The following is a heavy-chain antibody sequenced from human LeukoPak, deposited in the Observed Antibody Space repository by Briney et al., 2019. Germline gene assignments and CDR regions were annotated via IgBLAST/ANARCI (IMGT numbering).Heavy chain of an antibody. CDR3: ARHLVYIGPLPAY. D-gene: IGHD5-12*01. J-gene: IGHJ4*02. V-gene: IGHV5-51*01. Sequence: GESLKISCKGSGYTFSNYWIGWVRQMPGKGLEWMGIIYPGDSETRYSPSFQGQVTLSADKSTSTVYLQWSSLKASDTAIYYCARHLVYIGPLPAYWGQRTLVTVSS. CDR2: IYPGDSET. CDR1: GYTFSNYW.